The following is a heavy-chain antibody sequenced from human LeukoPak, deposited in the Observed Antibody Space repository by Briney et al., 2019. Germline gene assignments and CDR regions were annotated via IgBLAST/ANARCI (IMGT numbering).Heavy chain of an antibody. CDR3: AREYPSLDS. V-gene: IGHV7-4-1*02. CDR2: INTNTGNP. Sequence: VSVKVSCKASGYSFTSYAVNWVRQAPGQGLEWMGWINTNTGNPTYAQGFTGRFVFSLDTSVSTAYLQISSLKAEDTAVYYCAREYPSLDSWGQGALVTVSS. J-gene: IGHJ5*01. D-gene: IGHD2-2*02. CDR1: GYSFTSYA.